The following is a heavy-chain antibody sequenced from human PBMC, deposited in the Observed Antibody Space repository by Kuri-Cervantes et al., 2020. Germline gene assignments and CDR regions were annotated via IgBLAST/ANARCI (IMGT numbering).Heavy chain of an antibody. D-gene: IGHD5-12*01. CDR2: IYYSGST. CDR3: ARFSGYASD. CDR1: GGSISSGDYY. J-gene: IGHJ4*02. Sequence: LRLSCTVSGGSISSGDYYWSWFRQPPGKGLEWIGYIYYSGSTYYNPSLKSRVTMSVDTSKSQFSLKLSSVTAVDTAVYYCARFSGYASDWGQGTLVTVSS. V-gene: IGHV4-30-4*01.